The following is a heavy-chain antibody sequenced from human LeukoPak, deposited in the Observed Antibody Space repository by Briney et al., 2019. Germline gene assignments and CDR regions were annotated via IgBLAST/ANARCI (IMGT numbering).Heavy chain of an antibody. CDR1: GYTFTSYD. D-gene: IGHD6-19*01. J-gene: IGHJ4*02. CDR3: ARSPSSGWYDY. V-gene: IGHV1-8*01. CDR2: MDPNSGNT. Sequence: ASVKVSCKASGYTFTSYDINWVRQATGQRLEWMGWMDPNSGNTGYAQKFQGRVTMTRNTSISTAYMELSSLRSEDTAVYYCARSPSSGWYDYWGQGTLVTVSS.